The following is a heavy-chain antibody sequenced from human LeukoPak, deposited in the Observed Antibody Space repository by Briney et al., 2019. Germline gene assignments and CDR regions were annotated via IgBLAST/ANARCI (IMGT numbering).Heavy chain of an antibody. Sequence: GASVKVSCKASGYTFTSYDINWVRQAPGQGLEWMGWMNPNSGNTGYAQKFQGRVTMTRNTSISTAYMELSSLRSEDTAVYYCARGKTVAGSTGFDYWGQGTLVTVSS. V-gene: IGHV1-8*01. J-gene: IGHJ4*02. CDR2: MNPNSGNT. CDR3: ARGKTVAGSTGFDY. D-gene: IGHD6-19*01. CDR1: GYTFTSYD.